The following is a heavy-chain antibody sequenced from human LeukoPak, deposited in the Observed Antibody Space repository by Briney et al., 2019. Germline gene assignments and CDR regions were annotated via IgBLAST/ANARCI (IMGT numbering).Heavy chain of an antibody. D-gene: IGHD2-2*01. Sequence: GASVKVSCKVSGYTLTELSMHWVRQAPGKGLEWMGGFDPEDGETIYAQKFQGRVTMAEDTSTDTAYMELSSLRSEDTAVYYCATRLLYQVWFDPWGQGTLVTVSS. CDR2: FDPEDGET. CDR1: GYTLTELS. CDR3: ATRLLYQVWFDP. J-gene: IGHJ5*02. V-gene: IGHV1-24*01.